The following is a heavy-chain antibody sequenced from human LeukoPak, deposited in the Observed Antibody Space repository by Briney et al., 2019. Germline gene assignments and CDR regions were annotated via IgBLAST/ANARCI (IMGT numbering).Heavy chain of an antibody. J-gene: IGHJ5*02. D-gene: IGHD1-26*01. Sequence: NASETLSLTCTVSGGSISSYYWSWIRQPPGKGVEWIAHIYNGVNTNYNPSLKSRVTISVDTSKNQFSLRLNSVTAADTAVYYCARSRAFNSGAFDPWGQGSLVTVSS. CDR1: GGSISSYY. CDR3: ARSRAFNSGAFDP. CDR2: IYNGVNT. V-gene: IGHV4-59*01.